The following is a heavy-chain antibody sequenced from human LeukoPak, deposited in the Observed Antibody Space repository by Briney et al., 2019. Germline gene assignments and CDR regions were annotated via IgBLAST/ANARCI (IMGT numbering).Heavy chain of an antibody. D-gene: IGHD4-17*01. Sequence: PGGSLRLSCAASGFTVSPNYMSWVRQAPGKGLEWVSVIYSGGNTYYADSVKGRFTISRDNSKNTLFLQMNSLRAEDTAVYYCASTYGALYYFDSWGQGTLVTVSS. CDR3: ASTYGALYYFDS. V-gene: IGHV3-53*01. J-gene: IGHJ4*02. CDR2: IYSGGNT. CDR1: GFTVSPNY.